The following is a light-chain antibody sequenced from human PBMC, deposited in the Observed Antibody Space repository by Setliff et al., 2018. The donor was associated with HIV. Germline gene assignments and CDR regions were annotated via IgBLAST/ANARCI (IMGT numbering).Light chain of an antibody. CDR2: AVS. CDR1: SSDVGGYDY. J-gene: IGLJ2*01. Sequence: QSVLTQPASVSGSPGQSITISCTGASSDVGGYDYVSWYQQHPGKAPKLIIYAVSNRPSGVSNRFSGSKSGNTASLTISGLQAEDEADYYCTSSTGSVILFCGGTKVTVL. CDR3: TSSTGSVIL. V-gene: IGLV2-14*03.